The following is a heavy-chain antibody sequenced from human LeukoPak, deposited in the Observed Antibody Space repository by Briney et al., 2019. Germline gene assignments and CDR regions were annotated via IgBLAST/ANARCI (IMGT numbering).Heavy chain of an antibody. Sequence: ASVKVSCKASGYTFTSYYMHWVRQAPGQGLEWMGIMNPSGGSTSYVQKFQGRVTMTRDTSTSTVYMALSSLRSEDTAGYYCAREPPDSRSGGLDYWGQGTLVTVSS. CDR3: AREPPDSRSGGLDY. CDR2: MNPSGGST. J-gene: IGHJ4*02. V-gene: IGHV1-46*01. CDR1: GYTFTSYY. D-gene: IGHD6-13*01.